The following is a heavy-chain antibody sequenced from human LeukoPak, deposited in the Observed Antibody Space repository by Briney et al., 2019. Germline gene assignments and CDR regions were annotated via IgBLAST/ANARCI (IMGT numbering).Heavy chain of an antibody. D-gene: IGHD6-6*01. CDR2: IWYDGSNK. CDR1: GFTFSSYG. J-gene: IGHJ4*02. CDR3: ARESGDSSSSLGVFDY. Sequence: GGSLRLSCAASGFTFSSYGMHWVRQAPGKGLEWVAVIWYDGSNKYYADSVKGRFTISRDNSKNTLYLQMNSLRAEDTAVYYCARESGDSSSSLGVFDYWGQGTLVTVSS. V-gene: IGHV3-33*01.